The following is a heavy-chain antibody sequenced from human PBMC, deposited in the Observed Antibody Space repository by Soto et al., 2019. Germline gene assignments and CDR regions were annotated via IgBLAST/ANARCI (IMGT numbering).Heavy chain of an antibody. D-gene: IGHD2-21*01. Sequence: EVQLVESGGGLVQPGGSLRLSCAASGFTFSSYWMHWVRQVPGKGLVWVSSINSDGSSARYADSEKGRFTISRDNAKNTLYLQKNSLGAEDTAVYYCARVGAIRSPFDIWGQGTMVTVSS. V-gene: IGHV3-74*01. CDR1: GFTFSSYW. J-gene: IGHJ3*02. CDR3: ARVGAIRSPFDI. CDR2: INSDGSSA.